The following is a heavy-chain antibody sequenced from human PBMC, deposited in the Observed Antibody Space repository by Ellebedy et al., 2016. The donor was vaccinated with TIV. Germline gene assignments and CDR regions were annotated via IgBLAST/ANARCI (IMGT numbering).Heavy chain of an antibody. V-gene: IGHV1-18*04. Sequence: AASVKVSCKASGYTFTSRGISWVRQAPCQGLEWRGWIDTDNGNTNYAASSQGRVTMTADTSTNIAYMELRSLRSGDTAVYYCARTLLIEIDYWGQGTLVTVSS. CDR3: ARTLLIEIDY. CDR1: GYTFTSRG. CDR2: IDTDNGNT. D-gene: IGHD2-15*01. J-gene: IGHJ4*02.